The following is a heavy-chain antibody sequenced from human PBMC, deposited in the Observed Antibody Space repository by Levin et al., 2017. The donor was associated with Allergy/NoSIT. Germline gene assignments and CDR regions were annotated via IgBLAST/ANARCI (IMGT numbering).Heavy chain of an antibody. CDR2: TRNKANSYTT. Sequence: GESLKISCAASGFTFSDHYMDWVRQAPGKGLEWVGRTRNKANSYTTEYAASVKGRFTISRDDSKNSLYLQMNSLKTEDTAVYYCARDSGSNAFDIWGQGTMVTVSS. D-gene: IGHD1-26*01. J-gene: IGHJ3*02. V-gene: IGHV3-72*01. CDR3: ARDSGSNAFDI. CDR1: GFTFSDHY.